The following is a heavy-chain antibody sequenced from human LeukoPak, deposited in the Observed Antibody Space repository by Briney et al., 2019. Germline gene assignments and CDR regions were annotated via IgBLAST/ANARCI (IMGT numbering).Heavy chain of an antibody. CDR2: ISYDGSNK. J-gene: IGHJ4*02. Sequence: SGGSLRLSCAASGFTFSSYGMHWVRQAPGKGLEWVAVISYDGSNKYYADSVKGRFTISRDNSENTLYLQMNSLRAEDTAVYYCAKDGFGSFDYWGQGTLVTVSS. CDR1: GFTFSSYG. V-gene: IGHV3-30*18. D-gene: IGHD3-10*01. CDR3: AKDGFGSFDY.